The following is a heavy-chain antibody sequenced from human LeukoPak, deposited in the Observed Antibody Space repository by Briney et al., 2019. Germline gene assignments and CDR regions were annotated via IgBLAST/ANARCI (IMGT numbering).Heavy chain of an antibody. CDR3: ARDSYGGYVGWYFDL. Sequence: ASVKVSCKASGYTFTSYYMHWVRQAPGQGLEWMGIINPSGGSTSYAQKFQGRVTMTRDTSTSTVYMELSSLRSEDTAVYYCARDSYGGYVGWYFDLWGRGTLVTVSS. J-gene: IGHJ2*01. CDR2: INPSGGST. V-gene: IGHV1-46*01. CDR1: GYTFTSYY. D-gene: IGHD5-12*01.